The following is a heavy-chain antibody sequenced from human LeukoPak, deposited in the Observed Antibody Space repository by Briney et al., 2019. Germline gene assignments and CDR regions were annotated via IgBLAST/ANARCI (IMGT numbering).Heavy chain of an antibody. CDR3: ARDLGPYGSGSYPNDY. CDR1: GYTFTSYG. J-gene: IGHJ4*02. CDR2: ISAYNGNT. D-gene: IGHD3-10*01. Sequence: ASVKVSCKASGYTFTSYGISWMRQAPGQGLEWMGWISAYNGNTNYAQKLQGRVTMTTDTSTSTAYMELRSLRSDDTAVYYCARDLGPYGSGSYPNDYWGQGTLVTVSS. V-gene: IGHV1-18*01.